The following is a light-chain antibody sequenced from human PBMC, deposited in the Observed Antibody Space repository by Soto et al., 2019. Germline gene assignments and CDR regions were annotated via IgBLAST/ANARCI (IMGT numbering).Light chain of an antibody. CDR1: QSVSSSY. Sequence: EIVLTQSPGTLSLSPGERATLSCRASQSVSSSYLAWYQKKPGQAPRLLIYGASSRATGIPDRFSGSGSGKHFTLTISRLEPEDFAVYYCQQYGSSTWTFGQGTKVEIK. CDR3: QQYGSSTWT. J-gene: IGKJ1*01. CDR2: GAS. V-gene: IGKV3-20*01.